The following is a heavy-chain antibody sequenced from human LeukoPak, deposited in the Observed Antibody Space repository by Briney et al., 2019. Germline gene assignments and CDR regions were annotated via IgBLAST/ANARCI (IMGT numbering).Heavy chain of an antibody. V-gene: IGHV1-24*01. CDR1: GYTLTELS. D-gene: IGHD3-22*01. CDR2: FDPEDGET. CDR3: ASPPDSSGYYYAY. Sequence: ASVKVXCKVSGYTLTELSMHWVRQAPGKGLXXMGGFDPEDGETIYAQKFQGRVTMTEDTSTDTAYMELSSLRSEDTAVYYCASPPDSSGYYYAYWGQGTLVTVSS. J-gene: IGHJ4*02.